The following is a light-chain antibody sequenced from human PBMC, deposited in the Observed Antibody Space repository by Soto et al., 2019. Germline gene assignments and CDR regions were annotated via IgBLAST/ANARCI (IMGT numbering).Light chain of an antibody. Sequence: QSALTQPASVSGSPGQSITISCTGTSSDVGGYNYVSWYQHHPGKAPKLMIYDVSNRPSGVSDRFSGSKSGNTASLTISGLPAEDEDDYYCNSYTSSTTRVFGGGTKLTVL. V-gene: IGLV2-14*03. CDR3: NSYTSSTTRV. J-gene: IGLJ2*01. CDR1: SSDVGGYNY. CDR2: DVS.